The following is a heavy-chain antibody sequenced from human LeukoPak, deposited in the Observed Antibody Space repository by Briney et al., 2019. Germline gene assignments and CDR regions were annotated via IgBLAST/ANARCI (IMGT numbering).Heavy chain of an antibody. V-gene: IGHV3-30*04. J-gene: IGHJ4*02. Sequence: PGGSLRLSCAASGFTFSSYAMHWVRQAPGKGLEWVAVISYDGSNKYYADSVKGRFTISRDNSKNTLYLQMNSLRAEDTAVYYCARGSGWYYWGQGTLVTVSS. CDR3: ARGSGWYY. D-gene: IGHD6-19*01. CDR2: ISYDGSNK. CDR1: GFTFSSYA.